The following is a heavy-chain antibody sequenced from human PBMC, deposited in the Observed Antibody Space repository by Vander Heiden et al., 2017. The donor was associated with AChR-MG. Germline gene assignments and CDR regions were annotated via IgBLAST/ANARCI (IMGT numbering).Heavy chain of an antibody. V-gene: IGHV1-2*02. CDR2: INPNSGGT. CDR1: GYTFTGYY. Sequence: QVQLVQSGAEVKKPGASVKVSCKASGYTFTGYYMHWVRQAPGQGLEWMGWINPNSGGTNYAQKVQGRVTMTRDTSISTAYMELSRLRSDDTAVYYCALSRILTAANWFDPWGQGTLVTVSS. D-gene: IGHD2-21*02. CDR3: ALSRILTAANWFDP. J-gene: IGHJ5*02.